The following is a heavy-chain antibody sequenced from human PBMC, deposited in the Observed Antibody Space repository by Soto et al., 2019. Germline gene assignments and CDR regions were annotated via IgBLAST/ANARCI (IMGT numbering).Heavy chain of an antibody. V-gene: IGHV3-30*18. D-gene: IGHD2-21*01. CDR3: AKDRGIPRTTYYYGMDV. CDR1: EFTFGGYG. J-gene: IGHJ6*02. CDR2: ISYDGSNK. Sequence: GGSLRLSWAASEFTFGGYGIHGVRQAPGKGLEWVAVISYDGSNKYYADSVKGRFTISRDNSKNTLYLQMNSLRAEDTAVYYCAKDRGIPRTTYYYGMDVWGQGTTVTVSS.